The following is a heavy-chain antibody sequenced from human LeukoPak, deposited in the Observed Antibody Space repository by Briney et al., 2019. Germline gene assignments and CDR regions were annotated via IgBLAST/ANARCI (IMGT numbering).Heavy chain of an antibody. CDR2: ISSSGSYI. CDR3: ASTPGIAVAVDY. D-gene: IGHD6-19*01. CDR1: GFTFSSYS. J-gene: IGHJ4*02. V-gene: IGHV3-21*01. Sequence: GGSLRLSCAASGFTFSSYSMNWVRQAPGKGLEWVSSISSSGSYIYYADSVKGRFTISRDNAKNSLYLQMNSLRAEDTAVYYCASTPGIAVAVDYWGQGTLVTVSS.